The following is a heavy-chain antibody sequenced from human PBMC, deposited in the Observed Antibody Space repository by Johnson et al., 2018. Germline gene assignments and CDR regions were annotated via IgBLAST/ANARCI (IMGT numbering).Heavy chain of an antibody. CDR2: IYPGDSDT. J-gene: IGHJ3*02. D-gene: IGHD6-19*01. CDR3: ARGGPRAVAGDAFDI. Sequence: VQLVQSGAEVKKPGESLKISCKGSGHSFTTYWIGWVRQMPGKGLEWMGIIYPGDSDTRYSPSFQGQVTISADKSIRTAYLQWSSRKASDTARYYCARGGPRAVAGDAFDIWGQGTMVTVSS. V-gene: IGHV5-51*01. CDR1: GHSFTTYW.